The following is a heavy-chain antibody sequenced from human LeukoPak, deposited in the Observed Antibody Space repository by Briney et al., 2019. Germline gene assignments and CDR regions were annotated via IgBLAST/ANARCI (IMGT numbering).Heavy chain of an antibody. CDR1: GFRFSDYG. D-gene: IGHD6-19*01. CDR2: ISYDGSNK. Sequence: GGSLRLSCAASGFRFSDYGMHWARQAPGKGLEWVAVISYDGSNKYYADSVKGRFTISRDNSKNTLYLQMNSLRAEDTAVYYCARDESIEVAGTGLFDYWGQGTLVTVSS. CDR3: ARDESIEVAGTGLFDY. V-gene: IGHV3-30*19. J-gene: IGHJ4*02.